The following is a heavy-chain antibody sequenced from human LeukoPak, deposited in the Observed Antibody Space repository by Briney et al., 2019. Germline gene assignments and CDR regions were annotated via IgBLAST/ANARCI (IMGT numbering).Heavy chain of an antibody. D-gene: IGHD3-3*01. CDR2: INPNSGGT. CDR3: ARSYDFWSGPPFDP. V-gene: IGHV1-2*02. J-gene: IGHJ5*02. CDR1: GYTFTGHY. Sequence: GASVKVSCKASGYTFTGHYMHWVRQAPGQGLDWMGWINPNSGGTKYAQKLQGRVTLTRDTSISTAYMELSRLRCDDTAVYYCARSYDFWSGPPFDPWGQGTLVTVSS.